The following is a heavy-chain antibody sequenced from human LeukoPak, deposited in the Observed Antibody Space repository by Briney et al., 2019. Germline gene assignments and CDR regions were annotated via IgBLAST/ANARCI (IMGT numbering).Heavy chain of an antibody. V-gene: IGHV1-18*04. CDR3: ARGQGPYYYDSSGSGFDP. CDR1: GYTFTSYG. D-gene: IGHD3-22*01. Sequence: GASVKVSCKASGYTFTSYGISWVRQAPGQGLEWMGWISAYNGNTNYAQKLQGRVTMTTDTSTGTAYMELRSLRSDDTAVYYCARGQGPYYYDSSGSGFDPWGQGTLVTVSS. CDR2: ISAYNGNT. J-gene: IGHJ5*02.